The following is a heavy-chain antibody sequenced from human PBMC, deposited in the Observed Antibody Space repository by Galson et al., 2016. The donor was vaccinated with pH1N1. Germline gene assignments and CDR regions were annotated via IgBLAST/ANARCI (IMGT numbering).Heavy chain of an antibody. CDR1: GFTFSNYW. Sequence: SLRLSCAASGFTFSNYWMSWVRQAPGEGLEWVANIKQDGSDKYYVDSVNGRFTIPRDNTKNSLYLQMSSLRAEDTAVYYCARLNFDWLTFDYWGQGTLVTVSS. CDR2: IKQDGSDK. J-gene: IGHJ4*02. CDR3: ARLNFDWLTFDY. V-gene: IGHV3-7*01. D-gene: IGHD3-9*01.